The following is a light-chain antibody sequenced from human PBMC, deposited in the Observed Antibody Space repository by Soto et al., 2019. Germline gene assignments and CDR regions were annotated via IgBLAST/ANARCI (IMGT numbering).Light chain of an antibody. V-gene: IGLV2-8*01. CDR1: SSDVGAYNF. CDR2: ELT. J-gene: IGLJ2*01. CDR3: TSYTGNTLVV. Sequence: QSVLTQLPSASGSPGQSVTISCTGTSSDVGAYNFVSWYQQYPGKAPRLLIYELTKRPSGVPDRFSGSRSGNTASLTVSGLQTEDAADYYCTSYTGNTLVVFGGGTKLTVI.